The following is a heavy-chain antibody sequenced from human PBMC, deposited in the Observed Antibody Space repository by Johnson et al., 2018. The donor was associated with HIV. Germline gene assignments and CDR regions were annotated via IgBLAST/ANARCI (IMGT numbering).Heavy chain of an antibody. CDR1: GFTLSSYG. J-gene: IGHJ3*02. CDR2: IRYDGSDK. CDR3: ARDLPYCSGGLCQTDAFDI. D-gene: IGHD2-8*02. V-gene: IGHV3-30*02. Sequence: ASGFTLSSYGMHWVRQAPGKGLEWVAFIRYDGSDKYSADSVEGRFTISRDNSKNTLYLQMNSLRPEDTAVYYCARDLPYCSGGLCQTDAFDIWGQGTMVTASS.